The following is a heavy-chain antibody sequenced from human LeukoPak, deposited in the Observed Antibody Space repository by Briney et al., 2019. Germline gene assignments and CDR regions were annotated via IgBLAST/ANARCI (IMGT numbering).Heavy chain of an antibody. J-gene: IGHJ3*02. CDR3: ARGGSGCFDI. CDR1: GFTFSSYG. Sequence: PGGSLRLSCAASGFTFSSYGMHWVRQAPGKGLEWVAVIWYDGSNKYYADSVKGRFTISRDNSKNTLYLQMNSLRAEDTGVHYCARGGSGCFDIWGQGTMVTVSS. D-gene: IGHD1-26*01. CDR2: IWYDGSNK. V-gene: IGHV3-33*01.